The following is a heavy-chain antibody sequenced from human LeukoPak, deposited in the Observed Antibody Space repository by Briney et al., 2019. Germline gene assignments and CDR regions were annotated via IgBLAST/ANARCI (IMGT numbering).Heavy chain of an antibody. CDR3: AILGCSSTSCQNDY. J-gene: IGHJ4*02. V-gene: IGHV4-59*01. CDR1: GGSISSYY. CDR2: IYYSGST. D-gene: IGHD2-2*01. Sequence: SETLSLTCTVSGGSISSYYWSWIRQPPGKGLEWIGYIYYSGSTNYNPPLKSRVTISVDTSKNQFSLKLSSVTAADTAVYYCAILGCSSTSCQNDYWGQGTLVTVSS.